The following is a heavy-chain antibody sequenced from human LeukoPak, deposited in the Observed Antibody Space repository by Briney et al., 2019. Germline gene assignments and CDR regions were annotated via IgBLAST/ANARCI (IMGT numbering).Heavy chain of an antibody. CDR3: ARDTYYYDTSGFYPKSNWSDP. Sequence: GGSLRLSCAASGFTFSKYSMIWVRQAPGKGLEWVSSISSSSDYIYYGDSVKGRFAISRDNAKNSLYLQMNSLRAEDTAVYYCARDTYYYDTSGFYPKSNWSDPWGQGTLVTVSS. V-gene: IGHV3-21*01. CDR2: ISSSSDYI. J-gene: IGHJ5*02. CDR1: GFTFSKYS. D-gene: IGHD3-22*01.